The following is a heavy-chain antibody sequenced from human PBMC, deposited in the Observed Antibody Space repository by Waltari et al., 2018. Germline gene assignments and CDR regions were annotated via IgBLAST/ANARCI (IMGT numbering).Heavy chain of an antibody. CDR2: ISSSGSTI. D-gene: IGHD3-22*01. CDR1: GFTFSSYE. J-gene: IGHJ3*02. V-gene: IGHV3-48*03. CDR3: AGEPYDSSGDNAFDI. Sequence: EVQLVESGGGLVQPGGSLRLSCAASGFTFSSYEMNWVRAAPGKGLEWVSYISSSGSTIYYADSVKGRFTISRDNAKNSLYLQMNSLRAEDTAVYYCAGEPYDSSGDNAFDIWGQGTMVTVSS.